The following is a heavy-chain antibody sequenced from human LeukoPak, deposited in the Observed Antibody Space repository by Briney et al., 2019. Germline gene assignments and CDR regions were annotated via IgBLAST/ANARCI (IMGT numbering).Heavy chain of an antibody. V-gene: IGHV4-34*01. CDR2: INHSGST. CDR1: GGSFSGYY. D-gene: IGHD4-17*01. Sequence: SETLSLTCAVYGGSFSGYYWSWIRQPPGKGLEWIGEINHSGSTNYNPSLKSRVTISVDTSKNQFSLKLSSVTAADTAVYYCARGGYGGNTANFDYWGQGTLVTVSS. J-gene: IGHJ4*02. CDR3: ARGGYGGNTANFDY.